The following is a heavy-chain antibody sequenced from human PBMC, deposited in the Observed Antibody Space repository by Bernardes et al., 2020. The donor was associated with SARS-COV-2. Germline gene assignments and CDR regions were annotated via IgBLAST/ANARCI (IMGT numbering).Heavy chain of an antibody. CDR2: LSSSSYI. CDR1: GFTFSSSS. Sequence: VGALILSCAASGFTFSSSSMNWVRQAPGPGLAWVSSLSSSSYIYYADSVKGRFTISRDNAKNSLYLQMNSLRAEDTAVYYCARYSSYYYYYGMDVWGQGTTVTGS. CDR3: ARYSSYYYYYGMDV. V-gene: IGHV3-21*01. D-gene: IGHD5-18*01. J-gene: IGHJ6*02.